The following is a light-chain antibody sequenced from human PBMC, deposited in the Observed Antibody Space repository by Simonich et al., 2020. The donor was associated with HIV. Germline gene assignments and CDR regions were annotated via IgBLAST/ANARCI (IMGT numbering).Light chain of an antibody. Sequence: AIQLTQSPSFLSASVGDRVPITCRTSHAIRSAFAWYQQKPGKAPKLLIYYASSLESGVPSRFSGSGSGTDFTLTISSLQPEDFATYYCQQFNSYPVTFGPGTKVDIK. CDR3: QQFNSYPVT. CDR1: HAIRSA. CDR2: YAS. V-gene: IGKV1-13*02. J-gene: IGKJ3*01.